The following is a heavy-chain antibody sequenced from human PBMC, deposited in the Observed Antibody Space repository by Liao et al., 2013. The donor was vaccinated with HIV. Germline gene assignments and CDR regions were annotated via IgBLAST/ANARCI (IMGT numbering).Heavy chain of an antibody. CDR2: INHSGST. J-gene: IGHJ5*02. V-gene: IGHV4-34*01. Sequence: QVQLQQWGAGLLKPSETLSLTCAVYGGSFSDYYWSWIRQPPGKGLEWIGEINHSGSTNYNPSLKSRVTISVDTSKNQFSLKLSSVTAADTAVYYCARDRGIVGATWFDPWGQGTLVTVSS. D-gene: IGHD1-26*01. CDR1: GGSFSDYY. CDR3: ARDRGIVGATWFDP.